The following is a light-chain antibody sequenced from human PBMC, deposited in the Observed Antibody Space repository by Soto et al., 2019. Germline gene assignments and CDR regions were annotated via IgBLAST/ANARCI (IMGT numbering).Light chain of an antibody. CDR2: DAS. CDR3: QQRSNWPPYT. CDR1: QNVSSY. J-gene: IGKJ2*01. Sequence: EIVLTQSPATLSLSPGERATLSCRASQNVSSYLAWYQQKAGQAPRLLIYDASNRATGIPARFSGSGSGTDFTLTISSLEPEDFAFYYCQQRSNWPPYTFGHGTKLEIK. V-gene: IGKV3-11*01.